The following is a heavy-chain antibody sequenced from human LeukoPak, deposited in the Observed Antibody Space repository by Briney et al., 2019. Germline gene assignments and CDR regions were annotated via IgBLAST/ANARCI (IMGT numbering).Heavy chain of an antibody. J-gene: IGHJ6*03. D-gene: IGHD3-10*01. CDR2: INHSGST. Sequence: SETLSLTCAVYGGSFSGYYWSWIRQPPGKGLEWIGEINHSGSTNYNPSLKSRVTISVDTSKNQLSLKLSSVTAADTAVYYCARLVGVKTHYYYYYYMDVWGKGTTVTISS. CDR3: ARLVGVKTHYYYYYYMDV. CDR1: GGSFSGYY. V-gene: IGHV4-34*01.